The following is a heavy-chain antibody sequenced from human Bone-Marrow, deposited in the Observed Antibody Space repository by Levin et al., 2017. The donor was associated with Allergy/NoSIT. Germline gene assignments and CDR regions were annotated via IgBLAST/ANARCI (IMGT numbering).Heavy chain of an antibody. J-gene: IGHJ6*02. Sequence: GGSLRLSCAASGFTFSSYWMHWVRQAPGKGLVWVSRINSDGSSTSYADSVKGRFTISRDNAKNTLYLQMNSLRAEDTAVYYCARDCSSTSCYRGVYYYDYGMDVWGQGTTVTVSS. CDR1: GFTFSSYW. V-gene: IGHV3-74*01. CDR2: INSDGSST. D-gene: IGHD2-2*02. CDR3: ARDCSSTSCYRGVYYYDYGMDV.